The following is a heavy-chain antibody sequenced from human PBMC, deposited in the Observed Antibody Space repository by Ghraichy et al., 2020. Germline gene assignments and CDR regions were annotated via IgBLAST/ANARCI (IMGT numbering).Heavy chain of an antibody. CDR3: ARSGGYYANFDY. Sequence: SETLSLTCTVSGGSISSYYWSWIRQPPGKGLEWIGYIYYSGSTNYNPSLKSRVTISVDTSKNQFSLKLSSVTAADTAVYYCARSGGYYANFDYWGQGTLVTVSS. D-gene: IGHD3-22*01. CDR1: GGSISSYY. J-gene: IGHJ4*02. CDR2: IYYSGST. V-gene: IGHV4-59*01.